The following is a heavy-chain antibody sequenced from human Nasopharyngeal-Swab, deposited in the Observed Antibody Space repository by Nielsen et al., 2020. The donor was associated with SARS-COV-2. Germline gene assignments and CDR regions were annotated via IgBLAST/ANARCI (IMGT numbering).Heavy chain of an antibody. Sequence: SVKASCKASGFFFTSSAVQRVRQARGQSLEWIGWIVVGSGNTNYAQKFQERVTITRDMSPSTAYMELSSQRTEDTAVYYFAGGYCSGGSCYPPEGYWGQGTPVTVSS. V-gene: IGHV1-58*01. CDR3: AGGYCSGGSCYPPEGY. CDR2: IVVGSGNT. J-gene: IGHJ4*02. D-gene: IGHD2-15*01. CDR1: GFFFTSSA.